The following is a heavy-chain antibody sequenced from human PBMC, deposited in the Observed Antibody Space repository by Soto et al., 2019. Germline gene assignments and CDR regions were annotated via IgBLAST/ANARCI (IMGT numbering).Heavy chain of an antibody. CDR2: IGGNTERGTT. V-gene: IGHV3-15*04. CDR3: TITGGYSNSHHWFES. D-gene: IGHD6-13*01. J-gene: IGHJ5*01. CDR1: GFTFYKAF. Sequence: DVLLVESGGGLVEPEGSLRLSCAASGFTFYKAFLSWVRQAPGKGLEWVGHIGGNTERGTTTYDAPVKGRFTISRDNSKNTMYLQMDSREIEDTAVYYCTITGGYSNSHHWFESWGQGTPVIVSS.